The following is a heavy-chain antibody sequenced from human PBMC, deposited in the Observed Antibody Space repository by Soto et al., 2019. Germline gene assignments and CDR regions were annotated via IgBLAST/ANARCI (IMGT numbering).Heavy chain of an antibody. CDR3: ARSRDYVGSGSFACAMDL. D-gene: IGHD3-10*01. Sequence: QMQLVQSGAEVKKTGSSVKVSCKASGDTLTYRHLHWVRQAPGQALEWMGRFTPFNGNTKYAPKFPEGVTISSYRSISKAYIEQSSLRSADTGTYFCARSRDYVGSGSFACAMDLWGQGTTATVSS. V-gene: IGHV1-45*02. CDR2: FTPFNGNT. J-gene: IGHJ6*02. CDR1: GDTLTYRH.